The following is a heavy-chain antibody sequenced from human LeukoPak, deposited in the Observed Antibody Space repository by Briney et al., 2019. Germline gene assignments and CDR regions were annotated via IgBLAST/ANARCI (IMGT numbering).Heavy chain of an antibody. J-gene: IGHJ4*02. CDR2: INPNSGGT. CDR3: ARDESSGCFDY. Sequence: ASVKVSCKASGGTFSSYAISWVRQAPGQGLEWMGWINPNSGGTNYAQKFQGRVTMTRDTSISTAYMELSRLRSDDTAVYYCARDESSGCFDYWGQGTLVTVSS. V-gene: IGHV1-2*02. CDR1: GGTFSSYA. D-gene: IGHD6-19*01.